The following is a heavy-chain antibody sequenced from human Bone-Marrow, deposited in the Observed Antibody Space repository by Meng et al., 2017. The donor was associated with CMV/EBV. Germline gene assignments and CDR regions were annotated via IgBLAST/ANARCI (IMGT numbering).Heavy chain of an antibody. CDR1: GFTFSSYW. Sequence: GESLKISCAASGFTFSSYWMHWVRQAPGKGLVWVSRINSDGSSTSYADSVKGRFTISRDNAKNTLYLQINSLRAEDTAVYYCARRFGGSGYGAALDIWGQGTTVTVSS. CDR2: INSDGSST. J-gene: IGHJ3*02. CDR3: ARRFGGSGYGAALDI. D-gene: IGHD3-3*01. V-gene: IGHV3-74*01.